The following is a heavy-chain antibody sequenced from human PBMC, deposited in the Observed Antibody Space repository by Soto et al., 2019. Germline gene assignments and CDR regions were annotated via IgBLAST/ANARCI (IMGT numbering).Heavy chain of an antibody. CDR3: ARRAGWFDP. D-gene: IGHD6-19*01. CDR2: IYYSGST. V-gene: IGHV4-61*01. CDR1: GGSVSSGSYY. J-gene: IGHJ5*02. Sequence: QVQLQESGPGLVKPSETLSLTCTVSGGSVSSGSYYWSWIRQPPGKGLEWIGYIYYSGSTNYNPSLTSRVTISVDTSKNQFSLKLSSVTAADTAVYYCARRAGWFDPWGQGTLVTVSS.